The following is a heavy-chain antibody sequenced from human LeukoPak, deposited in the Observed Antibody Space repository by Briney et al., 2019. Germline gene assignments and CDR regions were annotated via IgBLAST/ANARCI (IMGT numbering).Heavy chain of an antibody. CDR1: GGSISSYY. CDR3: ARDFTCGGDCYRFDY. CDR2: IYTSGST. V-gene: IGHV4-4*07. J-gene: IGHJ4*02. Sequence: SETLSITCTVSGGSISSYYWSWIRQPAGKGLEWIGRIYTSGSTNYNPSLKSRVTMSVDTSKNQFSLKLSSVTAADTAVYYCARDFTCGGDCYRFDYWGKGTLVTVSS. D-gene: IGHD2-21*02.